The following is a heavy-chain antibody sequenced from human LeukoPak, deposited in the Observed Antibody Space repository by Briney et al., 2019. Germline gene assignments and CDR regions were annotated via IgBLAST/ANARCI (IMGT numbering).Heavy chain of an antibody. J-gene: IGHJ4*02. CDR3: ARDTRNSSSWFYYFNY. D-gene: IGHD6-13*01. CDR2: IIPIFGTA. Sequence: GASVKVSYKASGGSISSYAISWVRQAPGQGLEWMGGIIPIFGTANYAQKFQGTVTITADESTSTAYMELSSLRSEDTAVYYCARDTRNSSSWFYYFNYWGQGTLVTVSS. V-gene: IGHV1-69*13. CDR1: GGSISSYA.